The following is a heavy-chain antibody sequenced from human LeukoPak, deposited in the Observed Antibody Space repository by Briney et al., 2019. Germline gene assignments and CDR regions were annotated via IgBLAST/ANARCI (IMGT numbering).Heavy chain of an antibody. D-gene: IGHD1-14*01. CDR2: ISSSSSTI. CDR1: GFTFSSYS. J-gene: IGHJ4*02. CDR3: ARDQGGIWTG. Sequence: GGSLRLSCAASGFTFSSYSMNWVRQAPGKGLEWVSYISSSSSTIYYVDSVKGRFTISRDNAKNSLYLQMNSLRAEDTAVYYCARDQGGIWTGWGQGTLVTVSS. V-gene: IGHV3-48*01.